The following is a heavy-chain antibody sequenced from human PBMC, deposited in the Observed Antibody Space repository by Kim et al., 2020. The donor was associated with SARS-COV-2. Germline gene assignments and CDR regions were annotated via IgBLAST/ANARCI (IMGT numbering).Heavy chain of an antibody. CDR2: ISTSSSYT. Sequence: GGSLRLSCAASGLTFSIYSMNWVRQAPGKGLEWVSSISTSSSYTYYADSAKGRFTISRDNAKSSLYLQMNSLRVEDTGVYYCARFEVYGMNVLSQETMVT. CDR3: ARFEVYGMNV. D-gene: IGHD3-9*01. V-gene: IGHV3-21*01. J-gene: IGHJ6*01. CDR1: GLTFSIYS.